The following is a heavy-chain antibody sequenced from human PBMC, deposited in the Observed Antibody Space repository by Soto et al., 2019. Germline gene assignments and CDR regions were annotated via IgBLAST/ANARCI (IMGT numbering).Heavy chain of an antibody. CDR1: GFTFTSSA. Sequence: VSCKAFGFTFTSSAVQWVRQARGQRLEWIGWIVVGSGNTNYAQKFQERVTITRDMSTSTAYMELSSLRSEDTAVYYCAADCSGGSCYSGGHYYYGMDVWGQGTTVTVSS. V-gene: IGHV1-58*01. D-gene: IGHD2-15*01. J-gene: IGHJ6*02. CDR2: IVVGSGNT. CDR3: AADCSGGSCYSGGHYYYGMDV.